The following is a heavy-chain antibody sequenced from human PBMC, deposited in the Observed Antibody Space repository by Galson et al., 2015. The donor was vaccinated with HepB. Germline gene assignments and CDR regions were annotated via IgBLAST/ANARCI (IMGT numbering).Heavy chain of an antibody. V-gene: IGHV1-18*04. J-gene: IGHJ4*02. CDR1: GDTFTSLG. Sequence: SVKVSCKVSGDTFTSLGITWVRQAPGQGLEWMGWISGSSANANYAQKLQGRVTMTTDTSTSTGYMELRNLTSDDTAVYYCARSTPHASRGYFYHWGQGTLVTLSS. CDR3: ARSTPHASRGYFYH. CDR2: ISGSSANA. D-gene: IGHD3-22*01.